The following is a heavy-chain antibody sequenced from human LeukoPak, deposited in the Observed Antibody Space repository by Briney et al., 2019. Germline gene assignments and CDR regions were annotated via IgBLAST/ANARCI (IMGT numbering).Heavy chain of an antibody. CDR2: IDHSGST. J-gene: IGHJ4*02. CDR1: GGSISSGGYY. V-gene: IGHV4-30-2*01. D-gene: IGHD1-20*01. CDR3: ASVLTGSVDY. Sequence: SETLSLTCTVSGGSISSGGYYWGWLRQPPGKGLEWIGYIDHSGSTYYHESLKNRLTLSVARSNNHFSLNLTSVTAADTAVYYCASVLTGSVDYWGQGTLVTVSS.